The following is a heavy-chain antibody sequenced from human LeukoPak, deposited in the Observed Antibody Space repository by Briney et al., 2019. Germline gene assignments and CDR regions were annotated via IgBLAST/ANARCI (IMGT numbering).Heavy chain of an antibody. CDR2: MYYSGST. D-gene: IGHD6-13*01. J-gene: IGHJ4*02. Sequence: PSETLSLTCTVSGASFSSSSYDWGWIRQPPGKGLEWIGSMYYSGSTYYNPSLKSRVTISVDTSKNQFSLKLSSVTAADTAVYYCARHGSSWYYFDYWGQGTLVTVSS. CDR1: GASFSSSSYD. CDR3: ARHGSSWYYFDY. V-gene: IGHV4-39*01.